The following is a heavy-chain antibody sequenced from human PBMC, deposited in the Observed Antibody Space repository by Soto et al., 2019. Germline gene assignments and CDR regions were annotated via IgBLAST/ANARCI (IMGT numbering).Heavy chain of an antibody. CDR1: GYTFTGYY. V-gene: IGHV1-2*02. Sequence: ASVKVSCKASGYTFTGYYMQWVRQAPGQGLEWMGWINPNIGGTNYAQKFQGRVTMTRDTSISTAYMELSRLRSDDTAVYYCARDSSRPYYYYGMDVWGQGTTVTVSS. J-gene: IGHJ6*02. CDR3: ARDSSRPYYYYGMDV. D-gene: IGHD6-13*01. CDR2: INPNIGGT.